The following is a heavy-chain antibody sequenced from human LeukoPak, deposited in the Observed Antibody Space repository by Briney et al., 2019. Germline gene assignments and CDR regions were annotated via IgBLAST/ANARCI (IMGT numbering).Heavy chain of an antibody. CDR1: GYTFTSYY. CDR2: INPSGGST. V-gene: IGHV1-46*01. J-gene: IGHJ5*02. CDR3: ARSAVAHNWFDP. Sequence: ASVKVSCKASGYTFTSYYMHWVRQAPGQGLEWMGIINPSGGSTSYAQKFRGRVTMTRDTSTSTVYMELGSLRSEDTAVYYCARSAVAHNWFDPWGQGTLVTVSS. D-gene: IGHD6-19*01.